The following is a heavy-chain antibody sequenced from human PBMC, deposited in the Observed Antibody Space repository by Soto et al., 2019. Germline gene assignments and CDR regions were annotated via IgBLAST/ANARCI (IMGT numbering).Heavy chain of an antibody. CDR2: ITPSSGST. D-gene: IGHD1-7*01. J-gene: IGHJ5*02. Sequence: QVQLVQSGAEVRKPGASVKVSCKASGYTFNNYFMHWVRQAPAQGLEWMGVITPSSGSTTYAQRFQGRLTMTRDTSMSTVYMELRSLRSEDTAVYFCARDLFPIWNYVGLAPGAQHWFDPWGQGTMVTVSS. V-gene: IGHV1-46*02. CDR1: GYTFNNYF. CDR3: ARDLFPIWNYVGLAPGAQHWFDP.